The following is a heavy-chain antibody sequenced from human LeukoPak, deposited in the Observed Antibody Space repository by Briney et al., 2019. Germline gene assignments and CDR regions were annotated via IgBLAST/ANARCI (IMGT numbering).Heavy chain of an antibody. D-gene: IGHD1-26*01. CDR2: IRNKVNSYTT. Sequence: GGSLRLSCAASGFIFSDHYMDRVRQAPGKGLEWVGRIRNKVNSYTTEYAASVKGRFTISRDDSKNSLYLQMNSLKTEDTAVYYCARGSGSFRDSYYNGMDVWGQGTTVTVSS. CDR1: GFIFSDHY. CDR3: ARGSGSFRDSYYNGMDV. V-gene: IGHV3-72*01. J-gene: IGHJ6*02.